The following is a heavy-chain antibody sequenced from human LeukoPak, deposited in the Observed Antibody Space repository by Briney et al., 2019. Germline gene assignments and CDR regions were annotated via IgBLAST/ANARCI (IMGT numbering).Heavy chain of an antibody. CDR1: GGSISSYY. CDR3: ARDLGYSSSWSFFDI. CDR2: IYYSGST. V-gene: IGHV4-59*01. J-gene: IGHJ3*02. Sequence: SETLSLTCTVSGGSISSYYWSWIRQPPGKGLEWIGYIYYSGSTNYNPSLKSRVTISVDTSKNQFSLKLSSVTAADTAVYYCARDLGYSSSWSFFDIWGQGTMVTVSS. D-gene: IGHD6-13*01.